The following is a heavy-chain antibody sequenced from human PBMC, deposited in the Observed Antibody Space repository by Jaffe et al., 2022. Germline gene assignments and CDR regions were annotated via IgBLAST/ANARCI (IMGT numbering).Heavy chain of an antibody. Sequence: QVQLQESGPGLVKPSQTLSLTCTVSGGSISSGSYYWSWIRQPAGKGLEWIGRIYTSGSTNYNPSLKSRVTISVDTSKNQFSLKLSSVTAADTAVYYCARHTQLRYFDWLPPFDAFDIWGQGTMVTVSS. CDR3: ARHTQLRYFDWLPPFDAFDI. D-gene: IGHD3-9*01. CDR1: GGSISSGSYY. J-gene: IGHJ3*02. CDR2: IYTSGST. V-gene: IGHV4-61*02.